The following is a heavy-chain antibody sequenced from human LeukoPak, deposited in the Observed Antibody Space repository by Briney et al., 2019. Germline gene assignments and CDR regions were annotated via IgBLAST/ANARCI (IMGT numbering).Heavy chain of an antibody. D-gene: IGHD3-22*01. V-gene: IGHV4-39*07. J-gene: IGHJ3*02. Sequence: PSETLSLTCTVSGGSISSSSYYWGWIRQPPGKGLEWIGSIYYSGSTYYNPPLKSRVTIAVDTSKNPFSLKLSPVTAADTAVYYCAREEVYYYDPRGAFDIWGQGTMVTVSS. CDR2: IYYSGST. CDR3: AREEVYYYDPRGAFDI. CDR1: GGSISSSSYY.